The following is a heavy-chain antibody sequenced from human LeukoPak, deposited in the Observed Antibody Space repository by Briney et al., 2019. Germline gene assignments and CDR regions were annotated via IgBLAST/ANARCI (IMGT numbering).Heavy chain of an antibody. D-gene: IGHD3-9*01. Sequence: GASVKVSCKASGGTFSSYAISWVRQAPGQGLEWMGGIIPIFGTANYAQKFQGRVTITADESTSTAYMELSSLRSEDTAVYYCARVYYDILTGYSDPQYYYYMDVWGKGTTVTISS. J-gene: IGHJ6*03. V-gene: IGHV1-69*13. CDR3: ARVYYDILTGYSDPQYYYYMDV. CDR2: IIPIFGTA. CDR1: GGTFSSYA.